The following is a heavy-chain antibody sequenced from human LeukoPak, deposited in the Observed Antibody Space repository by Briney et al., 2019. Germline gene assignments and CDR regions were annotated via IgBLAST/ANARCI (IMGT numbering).Heavy chain of an antibody. CDR3: ARTYSSSWSYCDS. J-gene: IGHJ4*02. CDR2: INPSSGST. Sequence: ASVKVSCKASGYTFTSYGINWVRQAPGQGLEWMGMINPSSGSTRFAQMFQDRVTMTRDTSTSAVYMELSSLTSEDTAMYYCARTYSSSWSYCDSWGQGTLVTVSS. CDR1: GYTFTSYG. D-gene: IGHD6-13*01. V-gene: IGHV1-46*01.